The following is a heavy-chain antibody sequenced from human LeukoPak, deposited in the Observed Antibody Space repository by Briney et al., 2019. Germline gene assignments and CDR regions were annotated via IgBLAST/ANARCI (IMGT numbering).Heavy chain of an antibody. CDR2: INPSGGST. CDR3: ARWSGTPFGELSLGWYFDL. CDR1: GYTFTSYY. Sequence: ASVKVSCKASGYTFTSYYMHWVRQAPGQGLEWMGIINPSGGSTSYAQKFQGRVTMTRDMSTSTVYMELSSLRSEDTAVYYCARWSGTPFGELSLGWYFDLWGRGTLVTVSS. D-gene: IGHD3-10*01. J-gene: IGHJ2*01. V-gene: IGHV1-46*01.